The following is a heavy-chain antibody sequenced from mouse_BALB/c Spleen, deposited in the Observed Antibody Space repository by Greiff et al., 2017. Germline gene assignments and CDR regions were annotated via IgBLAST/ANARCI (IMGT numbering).Heavy chain of an antibody. V-gene: IGHV1-7*01. CDR1: GYTFTSYW. Sequence: QVHVKQSGAELAKPGASVKMSCKASGYTFTSYWMHWVKQRPGQGLEWIGYINPSTGYTEYNQKFKDKATLTADKSSSTAYMQLSSLTSEDSAVYYCAKKPGAWFAYWGQGTLVTVSA. CDR3: AKKPGAWFAY. D-gene: IGHD4-1*01. J-gene: IGHJ3*01. CDR2: INPSTGYT.